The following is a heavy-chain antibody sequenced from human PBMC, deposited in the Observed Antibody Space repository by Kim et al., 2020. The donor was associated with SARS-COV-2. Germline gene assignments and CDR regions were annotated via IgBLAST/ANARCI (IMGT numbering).Heavy chain of an antibody. V-gene: IGHV4-4*02. CDR3: ARVLRITMIVVIYPGAFDI. CDR2: IYHSGST. CDR1: GGSISSSNW. J-gene: IGHJ3*02. Sequence: SETLSHTCAVSGGSISSSNWWSWVRQPPGKGLEWIGEIYHSGSTNYNPSLKSRVTISVDKSKNQFSLKLSSVTAADTAVYYCARVLRITMIVVIYPGAFDIWGQGTMVTVSS. D-gene: IGHD3-22*01.